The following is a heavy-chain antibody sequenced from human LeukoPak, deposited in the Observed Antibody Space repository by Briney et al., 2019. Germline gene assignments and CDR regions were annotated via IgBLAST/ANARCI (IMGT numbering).Heavy chain of an antibody. J-gene: IGHJ6*03. V-gene: IGHV3-30*02. CDR3: AKERPYYYDSSGRGYYMDV. Sequence: GGSLRLSCAASGFTFSSYGMHWVRQAPGKGLEWVAFIRYDGSNKYYADSVKGRFTISRDNSKNTLHLQMNSLRAEDTAVYYCAKERPYYYDSSGRGYYMDVWGKGTTVTVS. CDR2: IRYDGSNK. CDR1: GFTFSSYG. D-gene: IGHD3-22*01.